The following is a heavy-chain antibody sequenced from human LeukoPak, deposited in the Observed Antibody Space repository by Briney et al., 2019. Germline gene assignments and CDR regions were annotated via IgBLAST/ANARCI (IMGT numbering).Heavy chain of an antibody. V-gene: IGHV4-34*01. Sequence: SETLSLTCAVYGGSFSGYYWSWIRQPPGKGLEWIGEINHSGSTNYNPSLKSRVTISVDTSKNQFSLKLSSVTAADTAVYYCTRGPPFFWSGYYTENYYYYGMDVWGQGTTVTVSS. CDR2: INHSGST. D-gene: IGHD3-3*01. J-gene: IGHJ6*02. CDR1: GGSFSGYY. CDR3: TRGPPFFWSGYYTENYYYYGMDV.